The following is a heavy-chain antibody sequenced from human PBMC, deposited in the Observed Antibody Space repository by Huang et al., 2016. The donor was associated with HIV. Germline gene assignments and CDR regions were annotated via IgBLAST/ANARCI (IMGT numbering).Heavy chain of an antibody. J-gene: IGHJ5*02. V-gene: IGHV4-59*02. CDR3: VRDQGRLAVGGFDNWFDP. CDR2: VYDSGTT. CDR1: CDSVSSHY. Sequence: QVRLQESGPGLVKPSETLSLSCTVSCDSVSSHYWGWIRHPPGKGLEWIGTVYDSGTTKYNPRLKSRITISVDTSKNGFSLNITSVSAADTAMYFCVRDQGRLAVGGFDNWFDPWGQGALVTVSS. D-gene: IGHD6-19*01.